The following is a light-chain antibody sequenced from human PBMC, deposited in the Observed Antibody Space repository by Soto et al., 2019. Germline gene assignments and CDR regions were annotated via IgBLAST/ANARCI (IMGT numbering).Light chain of an antibody. V-gene: IGLV1-44*01. J-gene: IGLJ2*01. CDR1: SSNLGSNT. CDR2: SNN. CDR3: AAWADSLNGVV. Sequence: QSVLPQPPSASGTPGQRVTISCSGSSSNLGSNTVNWYQQLPGTAPKLLIYSNNQRPSGVPDRFSGSKSGTSASLAISGPQSEDEADYYGAAWADSLNGVVFGGGTKLTVL.